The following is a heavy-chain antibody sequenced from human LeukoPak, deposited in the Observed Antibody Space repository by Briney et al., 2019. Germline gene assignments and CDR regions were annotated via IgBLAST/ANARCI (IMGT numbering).Heavy chain of an antibody. CDR2: ISYDGSNK. J-gene: IGHJ4*02. V-gene: IGHV3-30-3*01. Sequence: GRSLRLSCAATGFTFSSYAMHWVRQAPGKGLEWVAVISYDGSNKYYADSVKGRFTISRDNSKNTLYLQMNSLRAEDTAVYYCARDHGTGYYDSSGYEQIDYWGQGTLVTVSS. CDR1: GFTFSSYA. CDR3: ARDHGTGYYDSSGYEQIDY. D-gene: IGHD3-22*01.